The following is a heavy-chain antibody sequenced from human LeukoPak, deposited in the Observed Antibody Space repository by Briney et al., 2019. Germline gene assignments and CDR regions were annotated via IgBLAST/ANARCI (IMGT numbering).Heavy chain of an antibody. CDR2: IYTSGST. D-gene: IGHD4-17*01. J-gene: IGHJ4*02. CDR1: GGSISGYY. V-gene: IGHV4-4*07. CDR3: ARGPSYGDYGPDY. Sequence: SETLSLTCTVSGGSISGYYWSWIRQPAGKGLEWIGRIYTSGSTNYNSSLKSRVTISVDTSKNQFSLKLSSVTAADTAVYYCARGPSYGDYGPDYWGQGTLVTVSS.